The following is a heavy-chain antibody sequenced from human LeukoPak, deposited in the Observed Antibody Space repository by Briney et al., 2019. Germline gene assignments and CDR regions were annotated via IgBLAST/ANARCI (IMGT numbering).Heavy chain of an antibody. D-gene: IGHD2-2*01. CDR1: GGSFSGYY. V-gene: IGHV4-34*01. CDR2: INHSGST. CDR3: ARHGPAAHQTHTFDY. J-gene: IGHJ4*02. Sequence: KSSETLSLTCAVYGGSFSGYYWSWIRQPPGKGLEWIGEINHSGSTNYNPSLKSRVTISVDTSKNQFSLKLSSVTAADTAVYYCARHGPAAHQTHTFDYWGQGTLVTVSP.